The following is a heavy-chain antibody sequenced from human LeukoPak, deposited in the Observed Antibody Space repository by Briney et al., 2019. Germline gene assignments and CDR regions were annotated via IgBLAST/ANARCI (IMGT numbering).Heavy chain of an antibody. Sequence: ASVKVSCKASGGTFSSYAISWVRQAPGQGLEWMGIINPSGGSTSYAQKFQGRVTMTRDTSTSTVYMELSSLRSEDTAVYYCARDYDGYCSGGSCYSPDYWGQGTLVTVSS. CDR3: ARDYDGYCSGGSCYSPDY. J-gene: IGHJ4*02. CDR1: GGTFSSYA. CDR2: INPSGGST. D-gene: IGHD2-15*01. V-gene: IGHV1-46*01.